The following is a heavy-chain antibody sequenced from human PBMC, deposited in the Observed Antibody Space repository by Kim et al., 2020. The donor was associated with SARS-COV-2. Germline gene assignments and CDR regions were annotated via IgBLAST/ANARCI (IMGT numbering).Heavy chain of an antibody. V-gene: IGHV2-70*19. J-gene: IGHJ4*02. Sequence: DKHYSTSRKTRLTISKDTSKNQVVLTMTKMDPVDTATYYCARGRYYYDFWGQGTLVTVSS. CDR3: ARGRYYYDF. CDR2: DK.